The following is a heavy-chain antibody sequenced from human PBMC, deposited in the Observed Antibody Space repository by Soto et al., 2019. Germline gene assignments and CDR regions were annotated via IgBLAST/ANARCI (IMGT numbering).Heavy chain of an antibody. CDR3: AKDVVGGYCSGGSCYYYYYSMDV. Sequence: QVQLVESGGGVVQPGRSLRLSCAASGFTFSSYGMHWVRQAPGKGLEWVAVISYDGSNKYYADSVKGRFTISRDNSKNTLYLQMNSLRAEETAVYYCAKDVVGGYCSGGSCYYYYYSMDVWGQGTTVTVSS. D-gene: IGHD2-15*01. CDR2: ISYDGSNK. CDR1: GFTFSSYG. V-gene: IGHV3-30*18. J-gene: IGHJ6*02.